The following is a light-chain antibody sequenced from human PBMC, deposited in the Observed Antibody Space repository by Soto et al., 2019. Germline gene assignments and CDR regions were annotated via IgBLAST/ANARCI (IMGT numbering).Light chain of an antibody. CDR3: QYYNNYCWT. Sequence: DIQLTQSPSTLSASVGDRVTITCRASQSISSWLAWYQQTPGKAPKFLIYKTSNLESGVPSRFSGSGSGTEFTLTISSLQPDDFATYYCQYYNNYCWTFGQGTKVEIK. CDR1: QSISSW. J-gene: IGKJ1*01. CDR2: KTS. V-gene: IGKV1-5*03.